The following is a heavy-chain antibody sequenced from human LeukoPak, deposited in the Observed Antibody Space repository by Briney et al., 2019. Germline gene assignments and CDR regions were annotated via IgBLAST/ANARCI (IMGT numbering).Heavy chain of an antibody. CDR3: GKQQLVVYTLDY. J-gene: IGHJ4*02. Sequence: GGSLRLSCAASGFTFSSYGMHWVRQAPGKGLEWVAVISYDGSNKYYADSVKGRFTISRDNSKNTLYLQMNSLRAEDTAVYYCGKQQLVVYTLDYWGQGTLVTVSS. CDR1: GFTFSSYG. V-gene: IGHV3-30*03. D-gene: IGHD6-13*01. CDR2: ISYDGSNK.